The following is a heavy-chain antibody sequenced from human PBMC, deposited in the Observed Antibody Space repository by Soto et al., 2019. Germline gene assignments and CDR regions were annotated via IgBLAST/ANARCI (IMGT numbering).Heavy chain of an antibody. V-gene: IGHV6-1*01. D-gene: IGHD3-16*01. J-gene: IGHJ4*02. CDR1: VYGVSSNSAA. Sequence: SQTLSLTCAISVYGVSSNSAAWNWIIQSPSRGLEWLGRTYYRSKWFNNYALSVKSRITINPDTSKNQFYLQLNSVTPEDTAVYYCARGDQGFEYWGQGTLVSVSS. CDR3: ARGDQGFEY. CDR2: TYYRSKWFN.